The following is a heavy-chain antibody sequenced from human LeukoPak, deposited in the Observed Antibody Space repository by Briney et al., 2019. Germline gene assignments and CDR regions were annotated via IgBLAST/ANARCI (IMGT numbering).Heavy chain of an antibody. D-gene: IGHD3-10*01. CDR3: ARDLGGDY. V-gene: IGHV3-23*01. CDR1: GFTFSSYG. Sequence: GGSLRLSCAASGFTFSSYGMSWVRQAPGKGLEWVSAISGSGGSTYYADSVKGRFTISRDNAKNSLFLQMNSLRAEDTAVYYCARDLGGDYWGQGTLVTVSS. CDR2: ISGSGGST. J-gene: IGHJ4*02.